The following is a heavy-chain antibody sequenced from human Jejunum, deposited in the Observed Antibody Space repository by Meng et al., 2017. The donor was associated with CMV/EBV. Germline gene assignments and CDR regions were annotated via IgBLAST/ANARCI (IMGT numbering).Heavy chain of an antibody. D-gene: IGHD2-21*01. V-gene: IGHV3-7*01. J-gene: IGHJ3*01. Sequence: SCGASGFALTNYWMGWVRQGPGKGLEWVANIKQDGGEKNYADSVKGRFSVFRDNANNSLYLQMNYLGVDDTAVYFCAAYMKEAFDLWGQGTMVTVS. CDR1: GFALTNYW. CDR2: IKQDGGEK. CDR3: AAYMKEAFDL.